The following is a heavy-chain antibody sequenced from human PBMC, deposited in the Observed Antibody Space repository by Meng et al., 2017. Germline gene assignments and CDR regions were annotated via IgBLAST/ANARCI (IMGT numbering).Heavy chain of an antibody. J-gene: IGHJ4*02. D-gene: IGHD4-11*01. CDR1: GGAFSGYY. V-gene: IGHV4-34*01. CDR3: AYATTVSN. Sequence: QVQQQQWGAGLLTPSETLSLTCAVYGGAFSGYYWSWIRQPPGKGLEWIGEINHSGSTNYNPSLKSRVTISVDTSENQFSLKLSSVTAADTAVYYCAYATTVSNWGQGTLVTVSS. CDR2: INHSGST.